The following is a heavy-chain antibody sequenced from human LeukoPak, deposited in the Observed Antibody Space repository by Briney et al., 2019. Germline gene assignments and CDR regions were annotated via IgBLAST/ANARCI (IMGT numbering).Heavy chain of an antibody. CDR2: IWYDGSNK. CDR1: RFTFSSYG. CDR3: ARDTWGSSLDY. D-gene: IGHD6-13*01. V-gene: IGHV3-33*01. Sequence: GRSLRLSCSASRFTFSSYGMHWVRRAPGKGLEWVAVIWYDGSNKYYADSVKGRFTISRDNSKNTLYLQMNSLRAEDTAVYYCARDTWGSSLDYWGQGTLVTVSS. J-gene: IGHJ4*02.